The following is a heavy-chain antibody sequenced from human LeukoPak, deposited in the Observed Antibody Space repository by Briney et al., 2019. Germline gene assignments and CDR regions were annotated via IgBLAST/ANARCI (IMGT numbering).Heavy chain of an antibody. CDR2: ISGSDDGT. D-gene: IGHD6-6*01. V-gene: IGHV3-23*01. CDR1: GFTFSSCG. Sequence: GGSLRLSCAASGFTFSSCGMTWVRQAPGKGLEWVSSISGSDDGTYYADSVKGRFAISRDNSKNTLYLQMNSLRAEDTAVYYCAKRGPIYSSSPGNYFDYWGQGTLVTVSS. J-gene: IGHJ4*02. CDR3: AKRGPIYSSSPGNYFDY.